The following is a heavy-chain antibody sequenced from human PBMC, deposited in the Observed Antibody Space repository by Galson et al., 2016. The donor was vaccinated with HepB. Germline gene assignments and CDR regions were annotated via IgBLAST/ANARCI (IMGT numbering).Heavy chain of an antibody. V-gene: IGHV3-23*01. CDR2: INGGGNLP. CDR1: GFTFSRNA. D-gene: IGHD4-17*01. Sequence: SLRLSCAASGFTFSRNAMSWARQAPGKELEWVSSINGGGNLPYYADSVKGRFTISRDNSRSTLFLQMNSLRSEDSAIYFCAKDRRWNSGANAYGWFDSWGQGALVTVSS. CDR3: AKDRRWNSGANAYGWFDS. J-gene: IGHJ5*01.